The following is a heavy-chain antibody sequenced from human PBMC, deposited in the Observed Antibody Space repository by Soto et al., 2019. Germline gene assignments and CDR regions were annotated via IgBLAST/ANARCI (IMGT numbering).Heavy chain of an antibody. CDR3: AARSGFRLYYSGMDV. Sequence: QMQLEQSGPEVKKPGTSVKVSCKASGLTLSGSAVQWVRQARGQPLEWIGWSVVGSGETTYAQKFQGRVTINRDMSTDTAYLELSSLRSDDISIYLCAARSGFRLYYSGMDVWGQGTTVTVSS. D-gene: IGHD3-10*01. CDR1: GLTLSGSA. V-gene: IGHV1-58*01. J-gene: IGHJ6*02. CDR2: SVVGSGET.